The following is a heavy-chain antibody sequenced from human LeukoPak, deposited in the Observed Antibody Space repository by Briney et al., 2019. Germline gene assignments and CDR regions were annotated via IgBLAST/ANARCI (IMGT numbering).Heavy chain of an antibody. CDR1: GGSISSYY. CDR2: IYYSGST. Sequence: SETLSLTCTVSGGSISSYYWSWIRQPPGKGLEWIGYIYYSGSTNYNPSLKSRVTISVDRSKNQFSLKLSSVTAADTAVYYCARIAAAGTIYFDYWGQGTLVTVSS. CDR3: ARIAAAGTIYFDY. D-gene: IGHD6-13*01. V-gene: IGHV4-59*12. J-gene: IGHJ4*02.